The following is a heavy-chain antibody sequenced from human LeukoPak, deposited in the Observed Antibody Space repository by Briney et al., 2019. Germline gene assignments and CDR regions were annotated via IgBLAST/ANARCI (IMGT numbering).Heavy chain of an antibody. CDR1: GFTFDDYA. J-gene: IGHJ4*02. Sequence: GGSLRLSCAASGFTFDDYAMSWVRQAPGEGLEWVSAISGSGGSTYYADSVKGRFTISRDNSKNTLYLQMNSLRAEDTAVYYCAKVADPNYDYVWGSYRFDYWGQGTLVTVSS. V-gene: IGHV3-23*01. CDR3: AKVADPNYDYVWGSYRFDY. D-gene: IGHD3-16*02. CDR2: ISGSGGST.